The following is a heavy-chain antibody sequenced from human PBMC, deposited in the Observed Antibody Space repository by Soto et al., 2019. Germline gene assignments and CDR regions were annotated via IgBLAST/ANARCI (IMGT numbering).Heavy chain of an antibody. CDR1: GGSFSGYY. CDR3: ARGRGRIRYYYMDV. CDR2: INHSGST. J-gene: IGHJ6*03. Sequence: SETLSLTCAVYGGSFSGYYWSWIRQPPGKGLEWIGEINHSGSTNYNPSLKSRVTISVDTSKNQFSLKLSSVTAADTAVYYCARGRGRIRYYYMDVWGKGTTVTVSS. V-gene: IGHV4-34*01.